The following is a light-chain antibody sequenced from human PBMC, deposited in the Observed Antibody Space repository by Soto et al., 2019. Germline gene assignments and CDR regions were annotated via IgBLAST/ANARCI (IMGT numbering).Light chain of an antibody. Sequence: QSVLTQPASVSGSPGQSITISCTGTSNDIGIYNYVSWYQQHPGKAPKLIICEVYNRPSGVSNRFSGSKSGKTASLTISGLRAEDEADYYCTSFTTSNIWVFGGGTQLTVL. CDR1: SNDIGIYNY. CDR3: TSFTTSNIWV. J-gene: IGLJ3*02. CDR2: EVY. V-gene: IGLV2-14*01.